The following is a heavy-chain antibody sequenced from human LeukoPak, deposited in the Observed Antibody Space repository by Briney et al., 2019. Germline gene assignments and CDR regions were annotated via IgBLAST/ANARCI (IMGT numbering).Heavy chain of an antibody. Sequence: GGSLRLSCAASGFNFSSFGMHWVRQAPGKGLEWVTFIRYDGINKYYADSVKGRFTISRDNSGNTMYLQINSLRPEDTAVYYCASSYGGNYFDYWGQGTLVTVSS. D-gene: IGHD4-23*01. CDR1: GFNFSSFG. V-gene: IGHV3-30*02. CDR2: IRYDGINK. J-gene: IGHJ4*02. CDR3: ASSYGGNYFDY.